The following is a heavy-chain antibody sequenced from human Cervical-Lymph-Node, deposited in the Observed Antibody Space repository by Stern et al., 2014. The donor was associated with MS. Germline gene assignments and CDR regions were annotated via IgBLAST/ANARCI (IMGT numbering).Heavy chain of an antibody. V-gene: IGHV3-74*02. CDR3: ARGRYYAMDV. D-gene: IGHD1-26*01. J-gene: IGHJ6*02. CDR2: IDSDGSST. Sequence: VQLVESGGGLVQPGGSLRLSCGASGVTFSSHWMHWVRQAPGKGLGWVSRIDSDGSSTSDVDSVKGRFIISRDNAKNTLYLQMNSLRPEDTAVYYCARGRYYAMDVWGQGTTVTVSS. CDR1: GVTFSSHW.